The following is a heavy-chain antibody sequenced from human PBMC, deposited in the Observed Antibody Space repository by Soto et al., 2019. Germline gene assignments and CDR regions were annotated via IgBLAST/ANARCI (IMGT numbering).Heavy chain of an antibody. V-gene: IGHV1-46*03. D-gene: IGHD4-4*01. CDR1: GYTFTSYY. Sequence: QVQLVQSGAEVQKPGASLKVSCKASGYTFTSYYLHWVRQALGHGLEWMGVINPSDGSTSYAQKIQGRVTMTRDTSTNTVYMEVSSLRSEDTTVYFCASEEMPTVTNYYYYMDVWGRGTTVTVSS. CDR3: ASEEMPTVTNYYYYMDV. CDR2: INPSDGST. J-gene: IGHJ6*03.